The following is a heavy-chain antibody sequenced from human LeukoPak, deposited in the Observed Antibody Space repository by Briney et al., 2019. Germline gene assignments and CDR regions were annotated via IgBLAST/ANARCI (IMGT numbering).Heavy chain of an antibody. J-gene: IGHJ4*02. CDR3: AKAGSMIDQQYFDY. CDR1: GFTFSSYD. Sequence: GGSLRLSCATSGFTFSSYDMHWVRQAPGKGPEWVTLIRYDGSNKYYADSVKGRFTISRDNSRNTLYLQMNSLRAEDTAVFYCAKAGSMIDQQYFDYWGQGTLVTVSS. V-gene: IGHV3-30*02. CDR2: IRYDGSNK. D-gene: IGHD3-22*01.